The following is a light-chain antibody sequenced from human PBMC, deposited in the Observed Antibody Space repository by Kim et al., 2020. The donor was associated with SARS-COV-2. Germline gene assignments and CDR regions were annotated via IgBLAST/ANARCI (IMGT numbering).Light chain of an antibody. J-gene: IGKJ1*01. CDR3: QQYYGTPPT. V-gene: IGKV4-1*01. CDR1: QSVFYSSNNKNY. CDR2: WAS. Sequence: ATIHCKSSQSVFYSSNNKNYLAWYQQKPGQPPKLLIYWASTRESGVPDRFSGSGSGTDFTLTISSLQAEDVAVYYCQQYYGTPPTFGQGTKVDIK.